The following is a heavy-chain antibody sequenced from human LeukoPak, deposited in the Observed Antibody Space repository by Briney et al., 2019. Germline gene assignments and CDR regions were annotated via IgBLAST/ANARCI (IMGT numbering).Heavy chain of an antibody. CDR1: GFTFNSYA. J-gene: IGHJ5*02. Sequence: GGSLRLSCAASGFTFNSYAMSWVRQAPGKGLEWVSTIGFGDDSAYYADSVKGRFTISRDNSKNTLYLQMNYLRAEDTAVYYCAKDPTSVGGRHDWLLDSWGQGTLVTVSS. V-gene: IGHV3-23*01. CDR2: IGFGDDSA. D-gene: IGHD3-9*01. CDR3: AKDPTSVGGRHDWLLDS.